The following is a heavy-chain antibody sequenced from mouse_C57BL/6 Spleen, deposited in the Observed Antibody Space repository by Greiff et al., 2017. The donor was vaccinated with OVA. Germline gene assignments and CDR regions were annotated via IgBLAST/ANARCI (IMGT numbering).Heavy chain of an antibody. CDR3: ARSTYYSNYVGYFDV. CDR2: IYPGDGDT. J-gene: IGHJ1*03. Sequence: QVQLKQSGAELVKPGASVKISCKASGYAFSSYWMNWVKQRPGQGLEWIGQIYPGDGDTNYNGKFKGKATLTADKSSSTAYMQLSSLTSEDSAVYFCARSTYYSNYVGYFDVWGTGTTVTVSS. D-gene: IGHD2-5*01. V-gene: IGHV1-80*01. CDR1: GYAFSSYW.